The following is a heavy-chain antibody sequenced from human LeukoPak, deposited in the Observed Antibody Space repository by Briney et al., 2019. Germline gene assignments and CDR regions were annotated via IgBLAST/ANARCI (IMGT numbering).Heavy chain of an antibody. CDR3: ARGRRAYGDYGIRS. CDR2: INHSGST. V-gene: IGHV4-34*01. Sequence: PSETLSLTCAVYGGSFSGYYWSWIRQPPGKGLEWIGEINHSGSTNYNPSLKSRVTISVDTSKNQFSLKLSSVTAADTAVYYCARGRRAYGDYGIRSWGQGTLVTVSS. D-gene: IGHD4-17*01. J-gene: IGHJ4*02. CDR1: GGSFSGYY.